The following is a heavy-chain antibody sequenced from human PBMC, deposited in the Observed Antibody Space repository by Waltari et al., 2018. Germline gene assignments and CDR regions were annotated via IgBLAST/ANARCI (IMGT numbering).Heavy chain of an antibody. CDR1: GYSISSGYY. J-gene: IGHJ5*02. CDR3: ARRYSSSWGRFDP. V-gene: IGHV4-38-2*01. CDR2: IYHSGST. Sequence: QVQLQESGPGLVKPSETLSLTCAVSGYSISSGYYWGWIRQPPGKGLEWIGSIYHSGSTSSNPSLNSRVTISVDTSKNQFSLKLSSVTAADTAVYYCARRYSSSWGRFDPWGQGTLVTVSS. D-gene: IGHD6-13*01.